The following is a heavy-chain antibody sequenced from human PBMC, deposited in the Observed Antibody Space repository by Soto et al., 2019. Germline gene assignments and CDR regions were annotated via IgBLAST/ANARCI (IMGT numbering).Heavy chain of an antibody. CDR2: IYYSGST. V-gene: IGHV4-59*01. D-gene: IGHD5-18*01. Sequence: PSETLSLTCTVSGGSISSYYWSWIRQPPGKGLEWIGYIYYSGSTNYNPPLKSRFTISVDTSKNQFSLKLSSVTAADAAVYYCARDLRGYSYGYDAFDIWGQGTMVTVSS. CDR1: GGSISSYY. J-gene: IGHJ3*02. CDR3: ARDLRGYSYGYDAFDI.